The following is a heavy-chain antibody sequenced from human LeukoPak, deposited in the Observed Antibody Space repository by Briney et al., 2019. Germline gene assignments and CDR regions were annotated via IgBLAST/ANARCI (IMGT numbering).Heavy chain of an antibody. CDR2: ISSNGGST. V-gene: IGHV3-64*01. D-gene: IGHD3-22*01. CDR3: ASSRYYYDSSGFYFDY. CDR1: GFTFSSYA. J-gene: IGHJ4*02. Sequence: PGGSLRLSCAASGFTFSSYAMHWVRQAPGKGLEYVSAISSNGGSTYYANSVKGRFTISRDNSKNTLYLQMGSLRAEDMAVYYCASSRYYYDSSGFYFDYWGQGTLVTVSS.